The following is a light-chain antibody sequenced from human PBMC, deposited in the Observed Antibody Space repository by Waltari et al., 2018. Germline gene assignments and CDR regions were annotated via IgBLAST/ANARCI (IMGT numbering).Light chain of an antibody. Sequence: IQMTQSPSSLSASVGDRVTITCRASQGIAYSLAWYQQRPGAAPKLLVYDASNLKTGVPSRFTGSGSGTDFTLTISSLEPEDFAVYYCQQRSNFGPGTKVDIK. CDR1: QGIAYS. CDR2: DAS. CDR3: QQRSN. J-gene: IGKJ3*01. V-gene: IGKV1-NL1*01.